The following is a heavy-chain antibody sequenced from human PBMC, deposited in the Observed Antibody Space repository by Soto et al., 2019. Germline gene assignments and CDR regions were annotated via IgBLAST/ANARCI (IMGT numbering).Heavy chain of an antibody. J-gene: IGHJ4*02. D-gene: IGHD6-6*01. CDR1: GGSISSYY. CDR3: ARMYSSSSEIDY. V-gene: IGHV4-59*01. CDR2: IYYSGST. Sequence: SETLSLTCTVSGGSISSYYWSWIRQPPGKGLEWIGYIYYSGSTNYNPSLKSRVTISVDTSKNQFSLKLSSVTAADTAVYYCARMYSSSSEIDYWGQGTRVTVSS.